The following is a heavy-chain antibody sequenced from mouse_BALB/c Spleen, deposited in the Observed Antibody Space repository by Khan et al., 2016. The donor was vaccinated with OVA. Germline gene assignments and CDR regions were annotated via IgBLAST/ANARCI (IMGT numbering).Heavy chain of an antibody. J-gene: IGHJ2*01. Sequence: EVELVESGGGLVKPGGSLKFSCAASGFTFSNYGMSWVRQTPEKRLEWVTTISSGGSYTYYPDSVKGRFTISRDNANNTLYLKMSSLRSEDTAMYYCARTPGYYGSNYFDDWGQGTTLTVSS. V-gene: IGHV5-9-3*01. CDR2: ISSGGSYT. CDR3: ARTPGYYGSNYFDD. D-gene: IGHD1-1*01. CDR1: GFTFSNYG.